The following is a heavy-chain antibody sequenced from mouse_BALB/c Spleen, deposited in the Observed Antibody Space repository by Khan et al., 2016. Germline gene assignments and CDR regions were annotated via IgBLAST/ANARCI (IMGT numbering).Heavy chain of an antibody. CDR1: GFSLTGFS. CDR3: ASYYDYDGGFAY. Sequence: VQLVESGPGLVAPSQSLSITCTVSGFSLTGFSVNWVRQPPGKALEWLGMIWGDGSTDYNSGLKSRLSFSKDDSKSQVFLKMNSLQTDDTARYFCASYYDYDGGFAYGGQGTLVTVSA. J-gene: IGHJ3*01. D-gene: IGHD2-4*01. CDR2: IWGDGST. V-gene: IGHV2-6-7*01.